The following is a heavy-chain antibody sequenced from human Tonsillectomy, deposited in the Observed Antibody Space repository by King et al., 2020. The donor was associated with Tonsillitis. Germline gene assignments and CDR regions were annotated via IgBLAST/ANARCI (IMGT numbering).Heavy chain of an antibody. Sequence: VQLVESGAEVKKPGASVKVSCKASGYTFTNYYMHWVRQAPGQGLEWMGLINPSGGSTVYAQKFQGRVTMTRDTSTSKVYMELSILRSEDTAMYYCARDQIEVVGIHYFDYWGQGTLVTVSS. CDR2: INPSGGST. CDR1: GYTFTNYY. V-gene: IGHV1-46*01. CDR3: ARDQIEVVGIHYFDY. D-gene: IGHD6-19*01. J-gene: IGHJ4*02.